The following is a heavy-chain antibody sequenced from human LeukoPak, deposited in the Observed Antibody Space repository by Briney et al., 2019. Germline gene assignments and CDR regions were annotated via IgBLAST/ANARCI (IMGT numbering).Heavy chain of an antibody. CDR3: TREDHSNYNY. J-gene: IGHJ4*02. V-gene: IGHV3-7*01. D-gene: IGHD4-11*01. CDR2: IKQDGGET. Sequence: GGSLRLSCAASGFTFSSYAMSWVRQAPGKGLEWVASIKQDGGETFYVDSVKGRFTISRDNAKNSLYLQMNSLRAEDTAVYYCTREDHSNYNYWGQGTLVTVSS. CDR1: GFTFSSYA.